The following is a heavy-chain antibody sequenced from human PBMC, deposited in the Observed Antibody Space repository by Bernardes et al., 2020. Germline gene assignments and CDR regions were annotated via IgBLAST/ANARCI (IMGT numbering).Heavy chain of an antibody. V-gene: IGHV3-33*01. CDR1: GFTFSSYG. Sequence: GGSLRLSCAASGFTFSSYGMHWVRQAPGKGLEWVAVIWYDGSNKYYADSVKGRFTISRDNSKNTLYLQMNSLRAEDTAVYYCARDGGWWLRLLDYWGQGTLVTVSS. CDR3: ARDGGWWLRLLDY. J-gene: IGHJ4*02. CDR2: IWYDGSNK. D-gene: IGHD5-12*01.